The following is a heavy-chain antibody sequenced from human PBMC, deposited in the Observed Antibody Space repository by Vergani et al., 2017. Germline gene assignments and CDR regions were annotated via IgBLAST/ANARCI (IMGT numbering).Heavy chain of an antibody. CDR1: GFTFSSYW. Sequence: EVQLVESGGGLVQPGGSLRLSCAASGFTFSSYWMHWVRQAPGKGLVWVSRINSDGSSTSYADSVKGRFTISRDNAKNTLYLQMNSLRAEDPAVYYCAQIAAAGTAGFDYWGQGTLVTVSS. J-gene: IGHJ4*02. CDR2: INSDGSST. CDR3: AQIAAAGTAGFDY. V-gene: IGHV3-74*01. D-gene: IGHD6-13*01.